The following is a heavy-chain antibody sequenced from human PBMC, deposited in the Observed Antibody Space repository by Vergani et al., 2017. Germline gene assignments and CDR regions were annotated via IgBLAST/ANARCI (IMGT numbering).Heavy chain of an antibody. CDR3: ARVGGYCSGGSCYRYYYYGMDV. D-gene: IGHD2-15*01. CDR1: GGSISSYY. Sequence: QVQLQESGPGLVKPSETLSLTCTVSGGSISSYYWSWIRQPPGKGLEWIGYIYYSGSTKYNPSLKSRVTISVDTSKNQFSLKLSSVTAADTAVYYCARVGGYCSGGSCYRYYYYGMDVWGQGP. J-gene: IGHJ6*02. V-gene: IGHV4-59*01. CDR2: IYYSGST.